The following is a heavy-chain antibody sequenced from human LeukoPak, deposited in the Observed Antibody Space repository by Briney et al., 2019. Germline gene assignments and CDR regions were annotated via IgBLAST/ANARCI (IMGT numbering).Heavy chain of an antibody. CDR3: AAPTTWYSSGWR. CDR1: GYTFTSYD. J-gene: IGHJ4*02. D-gene: IGHD6-19*01. Sequence: GASVKVSCKASGYTFTSYDINWVRQATGQGLEWMGRMNPNSGNTGYAQKFQGRVTMTRNTSISTAYMELSSLRSEDTAVYYCAAPTTWYSSGWRWGQGTLVTVSS. CDR2: MNPNSGNT. V-gene: IGHV1-8*01.